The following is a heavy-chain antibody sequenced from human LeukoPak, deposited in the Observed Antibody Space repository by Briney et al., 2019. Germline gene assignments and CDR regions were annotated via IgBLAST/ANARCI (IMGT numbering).Heavy chain of an antibody. CDR1: GFTFDGYA. Sequence: GGSLRLSCAASGFTFDGYAMHWVRHAPGKGLEWVSLISWDGGSTYYADSVKGRFTISRDNSKNSLYLQMNSLRAEDTALYYCTKAASSSPGGFDPWGQGSLVTVSS. CDR3: TKAASSSPGGFDP. CDR2: ISWDGGST. J-gene: IGHJ5*02. V-gene: IGHV3-43D*03.